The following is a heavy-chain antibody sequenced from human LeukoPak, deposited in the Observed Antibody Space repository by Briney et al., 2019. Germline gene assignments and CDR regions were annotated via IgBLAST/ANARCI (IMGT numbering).Heavy chain of an antibody. CDR1: GFTFSDYY. CDR3: ARGGYSSSWYWFDP. Sequence: GGSLRLSCAVSGFTFSDYYMSWIRQAPGKGLEWVSYISSSGSTIYYADSVKGRFTICRDNAKNSLYLQMNSLRAEDRAVYYCARGGYSSSWYWFDPWGQGTLVTVSS. D-gene: IGHD6-13*01. V-gene: IGHV3-11*01. CDR2: ISSSGSTI. J-gene: IGHJ5*02.